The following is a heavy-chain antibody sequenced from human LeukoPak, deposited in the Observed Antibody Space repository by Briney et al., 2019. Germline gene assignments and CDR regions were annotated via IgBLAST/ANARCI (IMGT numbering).Heavy chain of an antibody. V-gene: IGHV3-7*01. CDR3: ASLSSIVATY. J-gene: IGHJ4*02. CDR2: IKPDGSDK. CDR1: GSTFTTSW. Sequence: AGSLRLSCAASGSTFTTSWLSWVRQAPGKGLEWVANIKPDGSDKYYVDSVKGRFTISRDNAKNSLYLQMHRLRAEDTAVYYCASLSSIVATYWGQGTLVTVSS. D-gene: IGHD5-12*01.